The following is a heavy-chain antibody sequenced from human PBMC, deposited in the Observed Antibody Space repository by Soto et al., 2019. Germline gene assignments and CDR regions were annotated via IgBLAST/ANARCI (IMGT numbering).Heavy chain of an antibody. CDR3: ARDSGGLGMDV. J-gene: IGHJ6*02. Sequence: EVQLVESGGGLVQPGGSLRLSCAASGFTFSSYWMSWVRQAPGKGLERVANIKQDGSEKYYVDSVKGRLTISRDSAKNSLYLQMNSLRVEDTAVYYCARDSGGLGMDVWGQGTTVTVSS. D-gene: IGHD3-16*01. V-gene: IGHV3-7*01. CDR1: GFTFSSYW. CDR2: IKQDGSEK.